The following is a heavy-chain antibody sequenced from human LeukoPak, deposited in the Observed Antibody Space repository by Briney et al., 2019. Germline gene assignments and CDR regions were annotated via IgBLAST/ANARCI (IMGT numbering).Heavy chain of an antibody. CDR1: GFTFSSYG. D-gene: IGHD3-10*01. V-gene: IGHV3-33*01. Sequence: GRSLRLSCAASGFTFSSYGMHWVRQAPGKGLEWVAVIWYDRSNKYYADSVKGRFTISRDNSKNTLYLQMNSLRAEDTAVYYCARDHYYGSGSYYNLYGMDVWGQGTTVTVSS. J-gene: IGHJ6*02. CDR2: IWYDRSNK. CDR3: ARDHYYGSGSYYNLYGMDV.